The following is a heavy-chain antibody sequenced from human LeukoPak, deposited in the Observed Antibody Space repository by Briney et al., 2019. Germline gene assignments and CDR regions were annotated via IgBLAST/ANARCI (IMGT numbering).Heavy chain of an antibody. CDR2: IWYDGSSK. CDR3: ARKKRVDTDSIMVYYYYAMDV. D-gene: IGHD5-18*01. J-gene: IGHJ6*02. V-gene: IGHV3-33*01. Sequence: GGSLRLSCAASGFSFGSYGMHWVRQAPGKGLEWVAVIWYDGSSKYYADSVKGRFTISRDNSKKTLYLQMNNLRAEDTAVYYCARKKRVDTDSIMVYYYYAMDVWGQGTTVTVSS. CDR1: GFSFGSYG.